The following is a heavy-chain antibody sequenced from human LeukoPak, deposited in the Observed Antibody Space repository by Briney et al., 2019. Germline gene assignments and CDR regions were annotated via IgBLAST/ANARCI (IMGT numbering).Heavy chain of an antibody. CDR2: IFSSGST. CDR1: GDSIRRGLW. CDR3: ARNGAYSIDQ. D-gene: IGHD4-17*01. J-gene: IGHJ4*02. Sequence: NASETLSLTCAVSGDSIRRGLWWSWVRQPPGKGLEWIGKIFSSGSTNSNPSLKSRVSISIDGSKNQFSLNLNPVTAADTAVYYCARNGAYSIDQWGQGTLVTVSS. V-gene: IGHV4-4*02.